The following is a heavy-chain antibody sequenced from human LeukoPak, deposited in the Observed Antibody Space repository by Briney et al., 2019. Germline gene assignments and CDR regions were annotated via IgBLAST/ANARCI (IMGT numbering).Heavy chain of an antibody. CDR2: TFWDDEK. CDR1: GFSLTNGVA. D-gene: IGHD2-15*01. Sequence: SGPTLVNPTQTLTLTCTFSGFSLTNGVAVAWIRPPPGKALEWIALTFWDDEKRYSSSLGSRLTITKYTSRNQVVLTMTNVDPADTATYFCAQRRRYCIGGTCAYNFDQWGQGVLVTVSS. CDR3: AQRRRYCIGGTCAYNFDQ. J-gene: IGHJ4*02. V-gene: IGHV2-5*02.